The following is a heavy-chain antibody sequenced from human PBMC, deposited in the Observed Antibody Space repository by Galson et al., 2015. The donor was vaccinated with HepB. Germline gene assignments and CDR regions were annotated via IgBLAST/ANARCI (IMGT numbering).Heavy chain of an antibody. CDR3: ARSMVRGYFDY. J-gene: IGHJ4*02. CDR2: INSDGSST. CDR1: GFTFSSYW. V-gene: IGHV3-74*01. D-gene: IGHD3-10*01. Sequence: SLRLSCAASGFTFSSYWMHWVRQAPGKGLVWVSRINSDGSSTSYADSVKGRFTISRDNAKNTLYLQMNSLRAEDTAVYYCARSMVRGYFDYWGQGTLVTVSS.